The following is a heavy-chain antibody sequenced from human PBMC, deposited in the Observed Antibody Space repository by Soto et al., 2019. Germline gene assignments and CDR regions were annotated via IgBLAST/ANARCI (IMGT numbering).Heavy chain of an antibody. CDR3: ARAFGVVIISRWFDP. Sequence: SETLSLTCAVSGGSISSSNWWSWVRQPPGKGLEWIGEIYHSGSTNYNPSLKSRVTISVDKSKNQFSLKLSSVTAADTAVYYCARAFGVVIISRWFDPWGQGTLVTVSS. V-gene: IGHV4-4*02. J-gene: IGHJ5*02. CDR1: GGSISSSNW. D-gene: IGHD3-3*01. CDR2: IYHSGST.